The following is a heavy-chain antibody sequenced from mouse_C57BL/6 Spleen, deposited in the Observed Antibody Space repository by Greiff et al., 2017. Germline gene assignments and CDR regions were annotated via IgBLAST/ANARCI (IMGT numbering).Heavy chain of an antibody. CDR3: ARLYGYDGAWFAY. CDR1: GYTFTSYW. V-gene: IGHV1-53*01. CDR2: INPSNGGT. Sequence: QVQLKQSGTELVKPGASVKLSCKASGYTFTSYWMHWVKQRPGQGLEWIGNINPSNGGTNYNEKFKSKATLTVDKSSSTAYMQLSSLTSEDSAVYYCARLYGYDGAWFAYWGQGTLVTVSA. J-gene: IGHJ3*01. D-gene: IGHD2-2*01.